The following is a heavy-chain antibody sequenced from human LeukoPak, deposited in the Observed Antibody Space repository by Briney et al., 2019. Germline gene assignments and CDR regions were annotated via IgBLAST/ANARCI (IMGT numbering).Heavy chain of an antibody. J-gene: IGHJ4*02. CDR3: AKGSEYSSSLFDY. V-gene: IGHV3-33*06. CDR2: IWHDGSNK. D-gene: IGHD6-6*01. Sequence: GGSLRLSCAASGFTFSSYGMHWVRQAPGKGLEWVADIWHDGSNKYYADSVKGRFTISRDNSKNTLYLQMNSLRAEDTAVYYCAKGSEYSSSLFDYWGQGTLVTVSS. CDR1: GFTFSSYG.